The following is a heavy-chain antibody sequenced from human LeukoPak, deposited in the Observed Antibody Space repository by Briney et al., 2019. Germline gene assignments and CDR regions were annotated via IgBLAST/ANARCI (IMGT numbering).Heavy chain of an antibody. D-gene: IGHD3-22*01. CDR3: ARDYYDSSGSSWFEP. Sequence: PGGSLRLSCAASGFTFSSYWMSWVRPAPGKGLEWVANIKQDGSEKYYVDSVKGRFTISRDNAKNSLYLQMNSLRAEDTAVYYCARDYYDSSGSSWFEPWGQGTLVTVSS. CDR1: GFTFSSYW. CDR2: IKQDGSEK. V-gene: IGHV3-7*01. J-gene: IGHJ5*02.